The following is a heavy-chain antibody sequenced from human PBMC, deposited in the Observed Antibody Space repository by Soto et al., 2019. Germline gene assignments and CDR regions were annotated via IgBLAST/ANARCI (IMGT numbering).Heavy chain of an antibody. CDR2: IKSRTNGGTT. Sequence: EVQLVESGGGLIKPGGSLRLSCAASGFTFSNAWMSWVRQAPGKGLEWVGRIKSRTNGGTTDYTAPVKGRFTISRDDSKGTLYLQMNSLRNEDTAVYYCTPDDPINRSWGQGTLVTVSS. V-gene: IGHV3-15*01. CDR3: TPDDPINRS. CDR1: GFTFSNAW. J-gene: IGHJ5*02.